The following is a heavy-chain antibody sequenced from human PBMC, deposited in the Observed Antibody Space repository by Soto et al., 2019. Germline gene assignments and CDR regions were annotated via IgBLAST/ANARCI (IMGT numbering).Heavy chain of an antibody. V-gene: IGHV1-8*01. Sequence: GASVKVSCKASGYTFTSYDINWVRQATGQGLEWMGWMNPNSGNTGYAQKFQGRVTMTRNTSISTAYMELSSLRSEDTAVYYCAGEWRIYYYYWGGWDKGSTVTVAS. CDR3: AGEWRIYYYYWGG. D-gene: IGHD5-12*01. CDR1: GYTFTSYD. J-gene: IGHJ6*03. CDR2: MNPNSGNT.